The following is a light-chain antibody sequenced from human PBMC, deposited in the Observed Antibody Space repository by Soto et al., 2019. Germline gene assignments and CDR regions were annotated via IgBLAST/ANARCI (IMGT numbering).Light chain of an antibody. Sequence: DIVMTQSPLSLPVTPGEPASISCRSSQSLLHGNGYNYLDWYLQKPGQSPQLLIYLGSSRASGVPDRFSGSGSGTEFTLKISKVEAEDVGVYYCMQSLQTPPWTFGPGTKVEFK. CDR1: QSLLHGNGYNY. CDR3: MQSLQTPPWT. V-gene: IGKV2-28*01. J-gene: IGKJ1*01. CDR2: LGS.